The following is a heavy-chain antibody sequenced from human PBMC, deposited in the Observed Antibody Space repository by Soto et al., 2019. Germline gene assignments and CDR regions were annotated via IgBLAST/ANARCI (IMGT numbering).Heavy chain of an antibody. CDR2: IWYDGSDK. CDR3: ARITLPVHCASDACLLPDS. V-gene: IGHV3-33*01. D-gene: IGHD2-21*01. J-gene: IGHJ5*01. CDR1: GFTLSSYG. Sequence: QVQLVESGGGLVQPGRSLRLSCAVSGFTLSSYGMHWVRQAPGKGPEWVAFIWYDGSDKYYADSVKGRFTISRDNSKDALYLQMKSLRAEDTAVYYCARITLPVHCASDACLLPDSWGQGTLVTVSS.